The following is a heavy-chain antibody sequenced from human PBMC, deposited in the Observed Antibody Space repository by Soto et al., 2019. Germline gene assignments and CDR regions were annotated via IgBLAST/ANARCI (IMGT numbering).Heavy chain of an antibody. Sequence: SETLSLTCAVYGGSFSGYYWSWIRQPPGKGLEWIGEINHSGSTNYNPSLKSRVTISVDTSKNQFSLKLSSVTAADTAVYYCARESGGSSEGNYFDYWGQGTLVTVSS. D-gene: IGHD6-19*01. V-gene: IGHV4-34*01. CDR1: GGSFSGYY. J-gene: IGHJ4*02. CDR2: INHSGST. CDR3: ARESGGSSEGNYFDY.